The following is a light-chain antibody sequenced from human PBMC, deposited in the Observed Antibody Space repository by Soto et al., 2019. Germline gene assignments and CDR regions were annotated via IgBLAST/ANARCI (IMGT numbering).Light chain of an antibody. J-gene: IGLJ1*01. CDR1: SSDVGGYNY. Sequence: QSALTQPASVSGSPGQSITISCTGTSSDVGGYNYVSWYQQHPGKAPKLMIYEVSNRPSGVSDRFSGSKSGNTASLTISGLQAEDEADYDCSSYTSSSTPLYVFGTGTKLTVL. CDR3: SSYTSSSTPLYV. CDR2: EVS. V-gene: IGLV2-14*01.